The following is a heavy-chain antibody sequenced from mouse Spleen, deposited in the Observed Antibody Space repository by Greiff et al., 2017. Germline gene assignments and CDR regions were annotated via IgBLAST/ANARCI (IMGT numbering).Heavy chain of an antibody. CDR2: IYPGDGDT. J-gene: IGHJ1*01. Sequence: VKLMESGPELVKPGASVKISCKASGYAFSSSWMNWVKQRPGKGLEWIGRIYPGDGDTNYNGKFKGKATLTADKSSSTAYMQLSSLTSEDSAVYFCASPSLVWGAGTTVTVSS. CDR3: ASPSLV. CDR1: GYAFSSSW. V-gene: IGHV1-82*01.